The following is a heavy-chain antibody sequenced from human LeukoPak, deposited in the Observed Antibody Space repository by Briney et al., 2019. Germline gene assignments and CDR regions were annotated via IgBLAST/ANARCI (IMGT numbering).Heavy chain of an antibody. D-gene: IGHD2-21*01. V-gene: IGHV4-34*01. CDR3: ARCGYSRPPDY. Sequence: PSETLSLTCAVYGGSFSGYYWSWIRQPPGKGLEWIGEINHSGSTNYNPSLKSRVTISVDTSKNQFSLKLSSVTAADTAVYYCARCGYSRPPDYWGQGTLVTVSS. J-gene: IGHJ4*02. CDR1: GGSFSGYY. CDR2: INHSGST.